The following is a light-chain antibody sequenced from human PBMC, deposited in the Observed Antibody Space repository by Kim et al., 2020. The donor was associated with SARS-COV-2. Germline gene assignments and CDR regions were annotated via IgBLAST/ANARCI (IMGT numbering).Light chain of an antibody. CDR1: SSDIGAYNY. CDR2: DVS. CDR3: SSYTTTSTLV. Sequence: QSALTQPASMSGSPGQSITISCTGTSSDIGAYNYVSWYQQHPGKAPKLIIYDVSDRSSGVSTRFSGSKSGNTASLTISGLQAEDEADYYCSSYTTTSTLVFGTGTKVTVL. V-gene: IGLV2-14*03. J-gene: IGLJ1*01.